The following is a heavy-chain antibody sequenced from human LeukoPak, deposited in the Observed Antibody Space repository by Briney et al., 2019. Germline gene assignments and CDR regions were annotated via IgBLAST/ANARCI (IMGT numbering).Heavy chain of an antibody. CDR2: IYSSGST. D-gene: IGHD6-6*01. J-gene: IGHJ6*03. V-gene: IGHV4-4*07. CDR3: AITTSSSFYYYYMDV. Sequence: SETLSLTCTVSGGSISSYYWSWIRQPAGKGLEWIGRIYSSGSTNYNPSLKSRVTMSVDTSKNQFSLKLSSVTAADTAVYYCAITTSSSFYYYYMDVWGKGTTVTVS. CDR1: GGSISSYY.